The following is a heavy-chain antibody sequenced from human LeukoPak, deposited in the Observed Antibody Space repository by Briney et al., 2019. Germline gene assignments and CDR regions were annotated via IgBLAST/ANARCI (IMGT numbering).Heavy chain of an antibody. J-gene: IGHJ6*02. Sequence: SGPTLVNPTQTLTLTCTFSGFSLSTSGMCVSWIRQPPGKALEGLPLIDWDDDKYYSTSLKTRLTISKDTSKNQVVLTMTNMDPVDTATYSCARTAYSNYEYGMDVWGQGTTVTVSS. D-gene: IGHD4-11*01. CDR1: GFSLSTSGMC. V-gene: IGHV2-70*01. CDR3: ARTAYSNYEYGMDV. CDR2: IDWDDDK.